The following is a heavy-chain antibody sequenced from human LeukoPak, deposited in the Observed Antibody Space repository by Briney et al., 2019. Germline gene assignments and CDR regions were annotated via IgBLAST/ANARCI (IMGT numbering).Heavy chain of an antibody. D-gene: IGHD5-24*01. CDR3: AKDLRPFEMLDY. CDR2: ISGSGGST. Sequence: GGSLRLSCAASGFTFSSYAMSWVRQTPGKGLEWVSVISGSGGSTHYADSVKGRFTISRDNSKNTLYLQMNSLRAEDTAVYYCAKDLRPFEMLDYWGQGTLVTVSS. V-gene: IGHV3-23*01. CDR1: GFTFSSYA. J-gene: IGHJ4*02.